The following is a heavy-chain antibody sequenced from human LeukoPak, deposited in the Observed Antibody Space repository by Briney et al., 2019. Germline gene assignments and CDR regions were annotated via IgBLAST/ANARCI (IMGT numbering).Heavy chain of an antibody. J-gene: IGHJ4*02. Sequence: PSGTLSLTCAVSGGSISSNNWWGWVRQPPGKELEWIGEIYHSGSPNYNPSLKSRVTISVDKSRNHFSLNLSSVTAADTAVYYCARVNINNWHSCDYWGQGTLVTVSS. CDR3: ARVNINNWHSCDY. CDR1: GGSISSNNW. D-gene: IGHD1-1*01. V-gene: IGHV4-4*02. CDR2: IYHSGSP.